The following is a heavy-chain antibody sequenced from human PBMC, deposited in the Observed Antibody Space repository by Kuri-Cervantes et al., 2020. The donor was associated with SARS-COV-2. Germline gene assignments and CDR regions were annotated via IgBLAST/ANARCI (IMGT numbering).Heavy chain of an antibody. CDR2: ISGSGAGK. V-gene: IGHV3-23*01. D-gene: IGHD1-26*01. Sequence: GESLKISCAASGFTFSSYEMNWVRQAPGAGLEWLSTISGSGAGKFYADSVKGRFTFSRDNSKKTVYLEMSGLRAADTAIYYCARQDSSSTAFDFWGQGTMVTVSS. CDR3: ARQDSSSTAFDF. CDR1: GFTFSSYE. J-gene: IGHJ3*01.